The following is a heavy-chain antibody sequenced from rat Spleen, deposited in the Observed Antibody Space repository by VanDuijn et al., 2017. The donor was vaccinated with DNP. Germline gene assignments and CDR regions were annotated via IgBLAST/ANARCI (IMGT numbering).Heavy chain of an antibody. CDR2: ISSAGTT. J-gene: IGHJ2*01. D-gene: IGHD1-4*01. CDR1: GYSITSNY. CDR3: ARSTDCGCNWDY. Sequence: EVQLQESGPGLVKPSQSLSLTCSVTGYSITSNYWGWIRKFPGNKLEWMGNISSAGTTNYDPSLKSRISITRDTSKTHFFLQVNSVTTEDTATYYCARSTDCGCNWDYWGQGVMVTVSS. V-gene: IGHV3-3*01.